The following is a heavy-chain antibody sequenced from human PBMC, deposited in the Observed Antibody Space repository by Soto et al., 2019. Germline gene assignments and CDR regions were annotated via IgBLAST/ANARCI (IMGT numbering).Heavy chain of an antibody. D-gene: IGHD1-26*01. CDR2: IYSGGYT. V-gene: IGHV3-53*01. J-gene: IGHJ4*02. CDR1: GFTVSNNY. CDR3: AAEPGGGGY. Sequence: EVQLVESGGGLIQPGGSLRLSCAVSGFTVSNNYMSWVRQAPGKGLEGVSVIYSGGYTAYGDSVKGRFTISRDNSKQHLYLKKKRPGAEDAAVYYGAAEPGGGGYWGQGTLVTVSS.